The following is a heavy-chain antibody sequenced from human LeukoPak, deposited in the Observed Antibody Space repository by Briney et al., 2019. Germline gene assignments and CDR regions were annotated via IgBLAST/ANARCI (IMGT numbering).Heavy chain of an antibody. V-gene: IGHV3-30-3*01. J-gene: IGHJ4*02. D-gene: IGHD5-18*01. Sequence: GGSLRLSCAASGFTFSSYAMRWVRQAPGKGLEWVAVISYDGSNKYYADSVKGRFTISRDNSKNTLYLQMNSLRAEDTAVYYCAREKRGDTAYDYWGQGTLVTVSS. CDR1: GFTFSSYA. CDR2: ISYDGSNK. CDR3: AREKRGDTAYDY.